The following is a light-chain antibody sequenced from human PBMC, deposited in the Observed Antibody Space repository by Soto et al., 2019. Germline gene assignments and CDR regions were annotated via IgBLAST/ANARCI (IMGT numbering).Light chain of an antibody. V-gene: IGKV1-12*01. CDR1: QDIGRR. CDR3: QQSYNTPYT. CDR2: AAS. Sequence: DIQMTQSPSSVSASIGDRVTITCRASQDIGRRLAWFQQKPGKAPKYLIQAASSLQGGVPSTFSGSGSGTDFTLTINTLHPEDFATYFCQQSYNTPYTFGQGTKLEIK. J-gene: IGKJ2*01.